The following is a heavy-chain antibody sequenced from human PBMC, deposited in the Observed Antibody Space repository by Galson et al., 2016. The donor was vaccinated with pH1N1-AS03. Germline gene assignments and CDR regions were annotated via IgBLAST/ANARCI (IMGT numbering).Heavy chain of an antibody. V-gene: IGHV5-10-1*01. D-gene: IGHD4-17*01. J-gene: IGHJ4*02. Sequence: QSGAEVKKPGESLRISCKGSGSSFTAYWIDWVRQMPGKGLEWMGRIDPSDSYTTYGPSFQGHVIISADKSLTTAYLEWSSLRASDAAIYYCARHNHFYGDYCSSDYWGEGALVTVSS. CDR3: ARHNHFYGDYCSSDY. CDR1: GSSFTAYW. CDR2: IDPSDSYT.